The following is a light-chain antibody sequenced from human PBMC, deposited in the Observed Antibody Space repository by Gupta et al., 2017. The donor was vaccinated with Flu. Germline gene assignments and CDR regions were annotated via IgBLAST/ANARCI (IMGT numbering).Light chain of an antibody. CDR3: PHHNSYPPFT. J-gene: IGKJ3*01. CDR2: APS. CDR1: QDFRND. Sequence: DIQMSQSPSSLSASVGDSVTFTCRASQDFRNDIGCFQQKPGKAPKRLTYAPSSLQSGVPSRFSGSGSGTEFTLTVTNLQPEDFATDYCPHHNSYPPFTFGPGTKVDIK. V-gene: IGKV1-17*02.